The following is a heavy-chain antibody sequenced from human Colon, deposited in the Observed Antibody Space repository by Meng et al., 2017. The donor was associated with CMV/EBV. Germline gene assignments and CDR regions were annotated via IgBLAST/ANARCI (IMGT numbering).Heavy chain of an antibody. Sequence: GESLKISCVVSGISVSGNYMTWVHQAPGKGLEWLSVIYSSGRTFYGDSAKGRFTISRDTSQNTVYLQMDTLRVEDTAMYYCARVSSAGLALDVWGQGTMVTVSS. CDR2: IYSSGRT. V-gene: IGHV3-53*01. D-gene: IGHD3-22*01. CDR1: GISVSGNY. J-gene: IGHJ3*01. CDR3: ARVSSAGLALDV.